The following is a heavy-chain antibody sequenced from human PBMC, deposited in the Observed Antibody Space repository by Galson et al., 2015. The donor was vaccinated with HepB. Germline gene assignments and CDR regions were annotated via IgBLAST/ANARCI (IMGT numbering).Heavy chain of an antibody. CDR3: ARDVGYYYDSSGYYMGAFDI. D-gene: IGHD3-22*01. Sequence: SLRLSCADSGFTFSSYSMNWVRQAPGKGLEWVSSISSSSSYIYYADSVKGRFTISRDNAKNSLYLQMNSLRAEDTAVYYCARDVGYYYDSSGYYMGAFDIWGQGTMVTVSS. J-gene: IGHJ3*02. CDR2: ISSSSSYI. V-gene: IGHV3-21*01. CDR1: GFTFSSYS.